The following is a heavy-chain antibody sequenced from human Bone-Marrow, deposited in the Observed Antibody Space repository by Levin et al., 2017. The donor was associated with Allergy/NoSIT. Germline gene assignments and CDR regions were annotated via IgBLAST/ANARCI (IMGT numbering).Heavy chain of an antibody. Sequence: ASVKVSCKVSGYTLSELSMHWVRQAPGKGLEWMGGFDPEDGETIYAQRFQGRVTLTADTSTDTAYMELSSLRSEDTAVYYCATVDCSGVGCYRPGRYYGLDVWGQGTTVTVSS. CDR1: GYTLSELS. CDR2: FDPEDGET. D-gene: IGHD2-15*01. V-gene: IGHV1-24*01. CDR3: ATVDCSGVGCYRPGRYYGLDV. J-gene: IGHJ6*02.